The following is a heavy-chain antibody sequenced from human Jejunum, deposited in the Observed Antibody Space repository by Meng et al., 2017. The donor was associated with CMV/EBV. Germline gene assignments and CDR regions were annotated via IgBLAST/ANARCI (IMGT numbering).Heavy chain of an antibody. J-gene: IGHJ5*02. V-gene: IGHV4-4*09. CDR3: ARGDHCGTTACYPHWFDP. CDR2: VFSGGTT. Sequence: IRAYCWSWIRQPPGKGLEWIGYVFSGGTTDYNPSLKSRVTMSVDMFKNQVSLTLTSVTAADTAVYYCARGDHCGTTACYPHWFDPWGQGTLVTVSS. D-gene: IGHD2-2*01. CDR1: IRAYC.